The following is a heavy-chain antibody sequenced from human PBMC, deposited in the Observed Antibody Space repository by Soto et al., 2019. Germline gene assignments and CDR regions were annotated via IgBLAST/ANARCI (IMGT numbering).Heavy chain of an antibody. V-gene: IGHV4-31*03. Sequence: QVQLQESGPGLVKPSQTLSLTCTVSGGSISSGGYYWSWIRQHPAKGLEWIGYIYYSGSTYYNPSLKSRVTISVDTSKNQFSLKLSSVTAADTAVYYCARDQYGDNWYFDLWGRGTLVTVSS. D-gene: IGHD4-17*01. CDR2: IYYSGST. CDR3: ARDQYGDNWYFDL. J-gene: IGHJ2*01. CDR1: GGSISSGGYY.